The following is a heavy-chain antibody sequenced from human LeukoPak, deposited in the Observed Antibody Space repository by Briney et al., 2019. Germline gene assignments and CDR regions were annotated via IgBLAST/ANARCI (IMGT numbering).Heavy chain of an antibody. CDR3: AREGKAAADTNWFDP. CDR1: GYTFTGYY. J-gene: IGHJ5*02. V-gene: IGHV1-2*02. CDR2: INPNSGGT. Sequence: GASVKVSCKASGYTFTGYYMHWVRQAPGQGLEWMGWINPNSGGTNYAQKFQGRVTMTRDTSISTAYMELSRLRSDDTAVYYCAREGKAAADTNWFDPWGQGTLVTVSS. D-gene: IGHD6-13*01.